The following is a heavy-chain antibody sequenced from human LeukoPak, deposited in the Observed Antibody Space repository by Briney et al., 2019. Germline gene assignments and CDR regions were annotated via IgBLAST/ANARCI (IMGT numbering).Heavy chain of an antibody. CDR1: GFTFSNYW. CDR2: IKQDGSDK. Sequence: GGSLRLSCAASGFTFSNYWMTWVRQAPGKGLEWVANIKQDGSDKYYVDSVKGRFNISRDNAKNSLYLQMNSLRAEDTAVYYCARERQNKDFWSGGDYWGQGTLVTVSS. D-gene: IGHD3-3*01. J-gene: IGHJ4*02. CDR3: ARERQNKDFWSGGDY. V-gene: IGHV3-7*01.